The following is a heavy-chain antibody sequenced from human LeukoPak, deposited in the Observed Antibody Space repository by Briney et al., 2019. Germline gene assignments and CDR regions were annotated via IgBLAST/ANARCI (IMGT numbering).Heavy chain of an antibody. J-gene: IGHJ3*02. V-gene: IGHV4-59*01. CDR3: AREGGYDSSGYLYDAFDI. D-gene: IGHD3-22*01. Sequence: NTSETLSLTRTVSGGSISSYYWSWIRQPPGKGLEWIGYIYYSGSTNYNPSLKSRVTISVDTSKNQFSLKLSSVTAADTAVYYCAREGGYDSSGYLYDAFDIWGQGTMVTVSS. CDR2: IYYSGST. CDR1: GGSISSYY.